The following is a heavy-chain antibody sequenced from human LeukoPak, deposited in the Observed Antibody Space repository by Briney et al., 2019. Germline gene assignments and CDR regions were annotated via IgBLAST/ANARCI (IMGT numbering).Heavy chain of an antibody. CDR1: GFTFSTYW. J-gene: IGHJ4*02. D-gene: IGHD5-24*01. V-gene: IGHV3-7*01. CDR2: IKEDGSDK. CDR3: ARDGWRAINY. Sequence: AGSLRLSCEASGFTFSTYWMSWVRQAPGKGLEWVANIKEDGSDKNYVDSVRGRFTISRDNAKNSLYLQMNSLRVEDTSVYYCARDGWRAINYWGQGTLVTVS.